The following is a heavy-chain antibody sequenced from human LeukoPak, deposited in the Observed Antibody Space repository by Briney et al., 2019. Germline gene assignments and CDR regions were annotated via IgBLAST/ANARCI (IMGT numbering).Heavy chain of an antibody. V-gene: IGHV4-39*07. CDR2: IYYSGST. CDR1: GGSISSSSYY. CDR3: ASFPRGRYDILTGPSYAFDI. Sequence: SETLSLTCTVSGGSISSSSYYWGWIRQPPGKGLEWIGSIYYSGSTYYNPSLKSRVTISVDTSKNQFSLKLSSVTAADTAVYYCASFPRGRYDILTGPSYAFDIWGQGTMVTVSS. D-gene: IGHD3-9*01. J-gene: IGHJ3*02.